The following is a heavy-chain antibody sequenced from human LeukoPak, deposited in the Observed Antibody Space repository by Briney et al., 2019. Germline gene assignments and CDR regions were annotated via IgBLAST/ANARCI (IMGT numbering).Heavy chain of an antibody. CDR1: GFTVSNNC. D-gene: IGHD2-21*01. CDR3: ARERGDKDMSGGSSFDV. J-gene: IGHJ3*01. Sequence: GGSLRLSCAAAGFTVSNNCVTWVRQAPGKGLEWVSVAGGDGRLFYADSVKGRFSVSRDNSENTVYLQVTSLRADDTAVYFCARERGDKDMSGGSSFDVWGQGTLVIVSS. V-gene: IGHV3-53*01. CDR2: AGGDGRL.